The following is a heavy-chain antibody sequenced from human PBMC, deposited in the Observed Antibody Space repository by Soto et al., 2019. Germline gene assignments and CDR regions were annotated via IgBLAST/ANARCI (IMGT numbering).Heavy chain of an antibody. J-gene: IGHJ3*01. Sequence: QVELVESGGGVVQPGRSLRLSCAASGFTFKNFGMSWVRQAPGKGLEWVAVISYDGKNKYYWDSVKGRFTISSDNSKKTLYLQMNSMRVDDTALYYCANVLPVDAPDLWGHGAMVIVSS. V-gene: IGHV3-30*18. CDR3: ANVLPVDAPDL. CDR1: GFTFKNFG. CDR2: ISYDGKNK.